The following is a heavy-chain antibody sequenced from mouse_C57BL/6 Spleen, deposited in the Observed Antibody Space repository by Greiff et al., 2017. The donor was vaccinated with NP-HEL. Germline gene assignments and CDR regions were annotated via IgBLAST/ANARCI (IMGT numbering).Heavy chain of an antibody. CDR2: IDPSDSET. CDR3: ARGDYDEGNY. CDR1: GYTFTSYW. V-gene: IGHV1-52*01. D-gene: IGHD2-4*01. J-gene: IGHJ2*01. Sequence: QVQLQQPGAELVRPGSSVKLSCKASGYTFTSYWMHWVKQRPIQGLEWIGNIDPSDSETHYNQKFKDKATLTVDKSSSTAYMQLSSLTSEDSAVYYCARGDYDEGNYWGQGTTLTVSS.